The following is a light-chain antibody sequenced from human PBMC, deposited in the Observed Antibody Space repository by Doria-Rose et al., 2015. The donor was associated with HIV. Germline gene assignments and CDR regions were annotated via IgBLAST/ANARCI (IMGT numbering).Light chain of an antibody. CDR2: DAA. J-gene: IGKJ5*01. V-gene: IGKV3-20*01. CDR1: QRGKSRY. Sequence: TQSPGTLSLSPGERATLSCRARQRGKSRYLAWYQQKTGQAPRLLIYDAATRATGIPDRFSDSGSGTDFTLTISRLEPEDVAVYYCQQYGTSRGTFGQGTRLEIK. CDR3: QQYGTSRGT.